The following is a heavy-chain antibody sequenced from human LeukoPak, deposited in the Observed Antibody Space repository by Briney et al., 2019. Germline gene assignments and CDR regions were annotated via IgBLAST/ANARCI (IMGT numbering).Heavy chain of an antibody. D-gene: IGHD1-26*01. CDR2: FDPEDGET. CDR1: GYTLTELS. J-gene: IGHJ4*02. CDR3: ATELVGATTVDY. Sequence: ASVTVSCKVSGYTLTELSMHWVRQAPGKGLEWMGGFDPEDGETIYAQKFQGRVTMTEDTSTDTAYMELSSLRSEDTAVYYCATELVGATTVDYWGQGTLVTVSS. V-gene: IGHV1-24*01.